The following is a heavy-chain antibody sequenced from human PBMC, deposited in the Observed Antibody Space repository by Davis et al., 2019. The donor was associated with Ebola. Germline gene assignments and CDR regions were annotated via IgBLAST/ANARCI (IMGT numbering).Heavy chain of an antibody. Sequence: GESLKISCAASGFTFSSNYISWVRQAPGKGLEWVSIIYSGGITYYADSVKGRFTISRDNSKNTLYLQMNSLRAEDTAVYYCARISTTVTHYYGMDVWSQGTTVTVSS. J-gene: IGHJ6*02. CDR2: IYSGGIT. CDR1: GFTFSSNY. CDR3: ARISTTVTHYYGMDV. D-gene: IGHD4-11*01. V-gene: IGHV3-66*01.